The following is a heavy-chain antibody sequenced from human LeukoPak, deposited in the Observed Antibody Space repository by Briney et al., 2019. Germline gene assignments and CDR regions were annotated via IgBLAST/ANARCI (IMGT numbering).Heavy chain of an antibody. Sequence: SETLSLTCTVSGGSISSYYWSWIRQPPGKGREWIGYIYYSGSANYNPSLKSRVTISVDTSKNQFSLKLSSVTAADTAVYYCARLHYCSSGSCNEYYYYYGMDVWGQGTTVTVSS. CDR1: GGSISSYY. CDR2: IYYSGSA. V-gene: IGHV4-59*08. J-gene: IGHJ6*02. CDR3: ARLHYCSSGSCNEYYYYYGMDV. D-gene: IGHD2-15*01.